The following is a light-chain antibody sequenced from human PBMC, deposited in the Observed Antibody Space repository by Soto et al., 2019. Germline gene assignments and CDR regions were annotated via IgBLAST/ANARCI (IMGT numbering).Light chain of an antibody. J-gene: IGKJ1*01. CDR3: QQYHSFSRT. Sequence: DIQMTQSPSTLSASVGDRVTITCRASQSISSWLAWYQQKPGKAPKPLIYKASSLESGVPSRFSGSGSGTEFTLTISSLQPDVFATYYCQQYHSFSRTFGPGTKVEI. CDR2: KAS. V-gene: IGKV1-5*03. CDR1: QSISSW.